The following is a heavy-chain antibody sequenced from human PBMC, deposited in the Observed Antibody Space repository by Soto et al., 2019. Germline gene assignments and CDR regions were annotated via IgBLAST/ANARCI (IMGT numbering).Heavy chain of an antibody. Sequence: GGSLRLSCAASGFTFSGSAMHWVRQASGKGLEWVGRIRSKANSYATAYAASVKGRFTISRDDSKNTAYLQMNSLKTEDTAVYYCTTHRIAAAGTWSNWGQGTLVTVSS. V-gene: IGHV3-73*01. CDR2: IRSKANSYAT. CDR1: GFTFSGSA. CDR3: TTHRIAAAGTWSN. D-gene: IGHD6-13*01. J-gene: IGHJ4*02.